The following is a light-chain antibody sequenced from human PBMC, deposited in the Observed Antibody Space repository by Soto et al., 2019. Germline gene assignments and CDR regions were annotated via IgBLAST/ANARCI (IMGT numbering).Light chain of an antibody. Sequence: EIVMTQSPATLSVSPGERATLSCRASQSVSSNLAWYQQKPGQAPRLLIYGASTRATGIPARFSGSRSGTEVTLTISRLQSEDIAVYYCQHYKNWPRTFGQGTKVEIK. CDR2: GAS. CDR1: QSVSSN. J-gene: IGKJ1*01. CDR3: QHYKNWPRT. V-gene: IGKV3-15*01.